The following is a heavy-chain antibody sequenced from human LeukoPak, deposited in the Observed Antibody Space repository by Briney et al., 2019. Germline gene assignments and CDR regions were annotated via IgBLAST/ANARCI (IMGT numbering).Heavy chain of an antibody. J-gene: IGHJ5*02. CDR1: GDSVSSNSVT. CDR3: ARRLTQYDCFDP. CDR2: TYYRSTWYS. V-gene: IGHV6-1*01. Sequence: SQTLSLTFAISGDSVSSNSVTWNWIRQSPSRGLEWLGRTYYRSTWYSDHAVSVRGRITVNPDTSKNQFSLHLNSVTPEDTAVYYCARRLTQYDCFDPWGQGILVTVSS. D-gene: IGHD2-2*01.